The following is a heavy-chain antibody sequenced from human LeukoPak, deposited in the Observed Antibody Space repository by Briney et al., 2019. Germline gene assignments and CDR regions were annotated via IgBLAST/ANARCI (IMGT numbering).Heavy chain of an antibody. D-gene: IGHD5-24*01. V-gene: IGHV1-69*13. CDR3: ARFANVEMASIEGDYFFDS. J-gene: IGHJ4*02. Sequence: ASVKVSCKASGGTFSSYAISWVRQAPGQGLDWMGVIIPTFGTPNYAHNFQARVTISAVESTKTAYMELNSLRSEDTAVYYCARFANVEMASIEGDYFFDSWGQGTLVTVSS. CDR1: GGTFSSYA. CDR2: IIPTFGTP.